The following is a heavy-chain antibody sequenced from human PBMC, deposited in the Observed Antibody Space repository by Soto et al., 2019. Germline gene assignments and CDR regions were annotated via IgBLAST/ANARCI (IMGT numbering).Heavy chain of an antibody. CDR1: GFSFSDYS. D-gene: IGHD4-4*01. CDR2: ISSSSTYR. J-gene: IGHJ4*02. Sequence: EVQLVESGGGLVKPGGSLRLSCAASGFSFSDYSINWVRQAPGTGLEWVSSISSSSTYRFYADSVKGRFTISSDDAKNFLNLQMDSLRPEDTAVYYCARDKPLAGLTTFDFWGQGTLVTVSS. CDR3: ARDKPLAGLTTFDF. V-gene: IGHV3-21*01.